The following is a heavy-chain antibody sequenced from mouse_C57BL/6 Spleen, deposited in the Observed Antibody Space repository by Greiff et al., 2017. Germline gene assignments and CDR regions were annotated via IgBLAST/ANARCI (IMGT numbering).Heavy chain of an antibody. CDR1: GYTFTDYY. CDR2: IYPGSGNT. V-gene: IGHV1-76*01. D-gene: IGHD1-1*01. CDR3: ARSHYFGSIYFDY. J-gene: IGHJ2*01. Sequence: QVHVKQSGAELVRPGASVKLSCKASGYTFTDYYINWVKQRPGQGLEWIARIYPGSGNTYYNEKFKGKATLTAEKSSSTAYMQLSSLTSEDSAVYFCARSHYFGSIYFDYWGQGTTLTVSS.